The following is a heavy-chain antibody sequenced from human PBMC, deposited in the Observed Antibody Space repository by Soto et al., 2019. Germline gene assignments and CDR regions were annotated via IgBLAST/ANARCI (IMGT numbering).Heavy chain of an antibody. CDR2: IDPSDSYT. V-gene: IGHV5-10-1*01. CDR3: ARLILSGFQQ. J-gene: IGHJ1*01. D-gene: IGHD2-8*02. Sequence: XESLRVSCKCSGYSFTSYVGSLVRQMPGKGLEWMGRIDPSDSYTNYSPSFQGHVTISADKSISTAYLQWSSLKASDTAMYYCARLILSGFQQWGQRTLVTVSS. CDR1: GYSFTSYV.